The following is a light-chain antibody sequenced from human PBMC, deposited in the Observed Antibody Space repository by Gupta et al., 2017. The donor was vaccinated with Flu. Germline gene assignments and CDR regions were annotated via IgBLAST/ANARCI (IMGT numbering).Light chain of an antibody. CDR3: QQQDSTPYT. Sequence: DLVMTQPPDSLAVSLGERAAINCMSSQPILYSSNNKNSVAWYQQKPGQPPKLLIYWASTRESGVPDRFSGSGSGTSFTLTISSLQAEDVAVYYCQQQDSTPYTFGQGTXLEIK. V-gene: IGKV4-1*01. CDR1: QPILYSSNNKNS. CDR2: WAS. J-gene: IGKJ2*01.